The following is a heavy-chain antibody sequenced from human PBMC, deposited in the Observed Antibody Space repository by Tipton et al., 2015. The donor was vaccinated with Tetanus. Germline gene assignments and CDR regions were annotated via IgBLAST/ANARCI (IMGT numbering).Heavy chain of an antibody. V-gene: IGHV4-61*08. Sequence: LRLSCTVSGGSVRGGDYSWNWIRQPPGKGLEWLAYVSYSGRTNSNYSLKSRITVSLDASKNQFSLRLTSVTAADTAVYYCARRSYCSSSRCFDAFDLWGQGTMVTVSS. J-gene: IGHJ3*01. CDR2: VSYSGRT. CDR1: GGSVRGGDYS. D-gene: IGHD2-2*01. CDR3: ARRSYCSSSRCFDAFDL.